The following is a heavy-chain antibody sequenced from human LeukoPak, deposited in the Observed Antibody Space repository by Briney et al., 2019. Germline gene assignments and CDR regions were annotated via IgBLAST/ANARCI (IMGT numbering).Heavy chain of an antibody. D-gene: IGHD5-18*01. J-gene: IGHJ4*02. V-gene: IGHV3-53*04. CDR3: ARGPSSAMAHFGY. CDR2: IYSGGST. CDR1: GFTVSSNY. Sequence: GGSLRLSCAASGFTVSSNYMSWVRQAPGKGLEWVSVIYSGGSTYYADSVKGRFTISRHNSKNTLYLQMSSLRAEDTAVYYCARGPSSAMAHFGYWGQGTLVTVSS.